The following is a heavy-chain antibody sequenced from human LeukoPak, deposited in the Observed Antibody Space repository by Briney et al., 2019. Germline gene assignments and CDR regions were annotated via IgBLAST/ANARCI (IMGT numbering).Heavy chain of an antibody. V-gene: IGHV3-30-3*01. Sequence: GGSLRLSCSASGFTFSSYAMHWVRQAPGKGLEWVAVISYDGNNKYYADSVKGRFTISRDNSEHTLYLQMHSLRAEDTAVYYCARVTPGGAMLRGLIGNWFDPWGQGTLVTVSS. CDR3: ARVTPGGAMLRGLIGNWFDP. D-gene: IGHD3-10*01. CDR1: GFTFSSYA. J-gene: IGHJ5*02. CDR2: ISYDGNNK.